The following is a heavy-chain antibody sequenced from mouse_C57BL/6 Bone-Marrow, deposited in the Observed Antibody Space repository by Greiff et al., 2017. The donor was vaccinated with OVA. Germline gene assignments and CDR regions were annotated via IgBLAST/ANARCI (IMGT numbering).Heavy chain of an antibody. CDR2: IDPENGDT. Sequence: EVQLQESGAELVRPGASVKLSCTASGFNIKDDYMHWVKQRPEQGLEWIGWIDPENGDTEYASKFQGKATITADTSSNTAYLQLSSLTSEDTAVYYCPTRAYYSNLWGQGTTLTVSS. V-gene: IGHV14-4*01. D-gene: IGHD2-5*01. J-gene: IGHJ2*01. CDR3: PTRAYYSNL. CDR1: GFNIKDDY.